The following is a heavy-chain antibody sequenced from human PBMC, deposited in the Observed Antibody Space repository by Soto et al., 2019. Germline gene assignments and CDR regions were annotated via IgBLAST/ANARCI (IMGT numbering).Heavy chain of an antibody. Sequence: QVQLQESGPGLVKPSETLSLTCTVSGGSISSYYWNWIRQAPGRGLEWIGYIYYSGSTNYNPSLKSRVTISVDTSKNQFSLKLSSVTAADTAVYYCAGRLPIEGWFDPWGQGTLVTVSS. J-gene: IGHJ5*02. V-gene: IGHV4-59*01. D-gene: IGHD2-15*01. CDR3: AGRLPIEGWFDP. CDR1: GGSISSYY. CDR2: IYYSGST.